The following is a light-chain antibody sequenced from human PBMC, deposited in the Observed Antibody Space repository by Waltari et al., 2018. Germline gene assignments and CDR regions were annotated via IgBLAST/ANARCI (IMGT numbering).Light chain of an antibody. CDR2: DNN. CDR1: SPNIGNNY. V-gene: IGLV1-51*01. Sequence: QSVLTQPPSVSAAPGQKVTIPCSGSSPNIGNNYVPWYQQLPGTAPKLLIYDNNKRPSGIPDRFSGSKSGTSATLGITGLQTGDEADYYCGTWDSSLSAVVFGGGTKLTVL. J-gene: IGLJ2*01. CDR3: GTWDSSLSAVV.